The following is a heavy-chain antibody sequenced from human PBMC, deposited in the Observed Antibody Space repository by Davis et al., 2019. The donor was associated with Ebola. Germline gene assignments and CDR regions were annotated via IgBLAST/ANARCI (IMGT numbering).Heavy chain of an antibody. CDR3: TTLDILTAYVPYAMDV. CDR2: VDPKAGKT. D-gene: IGHD3-9*01. J-gene: IGHJ6*02. CDR1: GYSFSDYY. V-gene: IGHV1-69-2*01. Sequence: AASVTVSCKGSGYSFSDYYIHWVQGAPGKGLEWVGLVDPKAGKTVYAEKFQDRVTITADRSTDTVYMELSSLRFEDAAVYYCTTLDILTAYVPYAMDVWGQGTTVTVSS.